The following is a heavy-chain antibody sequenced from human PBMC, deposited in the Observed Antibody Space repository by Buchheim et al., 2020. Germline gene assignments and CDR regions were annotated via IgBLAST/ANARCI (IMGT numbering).Heavy chain of an antibody. D-gene: IGHD3-22*01. CDR2: IYYSGST. J-gene: IGHJ4*02. CDR1: GGSISSYY. CDR3: ARYDYYDSSGRGGGFDY. Sequence: QVQLQESGPGLVKPSETLSLTCTVSGGSISSYYWSWIRQPPGKGLEWIGYIYYSGSTYYNPSLKSRVTISVDPSKNQFSLKLSSVTAADTAVYYCARYDYYDSSGRGGGFDYWGQGTL. V-gene: IGHV4-59*12.